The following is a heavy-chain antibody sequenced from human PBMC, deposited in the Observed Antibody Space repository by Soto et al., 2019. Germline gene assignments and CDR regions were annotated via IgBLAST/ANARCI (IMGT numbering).Heavy chain of an antibody. CDR1: GGSISSGDYY. CDR3: AREIAAAKVLDY. CDR2: IYYSGST. Sequence: SETLSLTCTVSGGSISSGDYYWSWIRQPPGKGLEWIGYIYYSGSTYYNPSLKSRVTMSVDTSKNQFSLKLSSVTAADTAVYYCAREIAAAKVLDYWGQGTLVTVSS. J-gene: IGHJ4*02. V-gene: IGHV4-30-4*01. D-gene: IGHD6-25*01.